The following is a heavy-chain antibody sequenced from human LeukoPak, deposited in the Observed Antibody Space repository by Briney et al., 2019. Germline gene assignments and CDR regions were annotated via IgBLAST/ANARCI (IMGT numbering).Heavy chain of an antibody. CDR1: GGSISSSSYY. D-gene: IGHD6-6*01. J-gene: IGHJ3*02. CDR2: IYYSGST. Sequence: PSETLSLTCTVSGGSISSSSYYWGWIRQPPGKGLEWIGNIYYSGSTYYNPSLKSRVTISVDTSKNQFSLKLSSVTAADTAVYYCARPRGIAARNDAFDIWGQGTMVTVSS. CDR3: ARPRGIAARNDAFDI. V-gene: IGHV4-39*01.